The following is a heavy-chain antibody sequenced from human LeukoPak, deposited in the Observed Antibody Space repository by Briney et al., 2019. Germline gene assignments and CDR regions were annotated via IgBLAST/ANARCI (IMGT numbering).Heavy chain of an antibody. D-gene: IGHD3-16*01. V-gene: IGHV3-15*01. Sequence: GGSLRLSCVASGFTLSDAWMSWVRPAPGKGLGWVGRFKSKSAGGTTDYAAPVKGRFTVSRDDSQNTLSLQMNSLKTEDTAVYYCAADRGGGAFDIWGPGTLVTVSS. CDR2: FKSKSAGGTT. J-gene: IGHJ3*02. CDR1: GFTLSDAW. CDR3: AADRGGGAFDI.